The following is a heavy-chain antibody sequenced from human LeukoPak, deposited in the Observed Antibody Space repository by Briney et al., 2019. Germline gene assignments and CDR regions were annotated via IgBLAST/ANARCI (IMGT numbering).Heavy chain of an antibody. V-gene: IGHV4-59*01. CDR3: ARGGYMDV. J-gene: IGHJ6*03. Sequence: SETLSLTCAVSGDSISSDYWSWVRQPPGKGLEWIGYIYYTGSTNYNPSLKSRVTISVDTSKNQFSLKLSSVTAADTAVYYCARGGYMDVWGKGTTVTVSS. CDR1: GDSISSDY. CDR2: IYYTGST.